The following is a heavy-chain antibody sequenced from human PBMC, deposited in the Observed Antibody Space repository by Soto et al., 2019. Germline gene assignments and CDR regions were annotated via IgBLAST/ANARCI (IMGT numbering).Heavy chain of an antibody. V-gene: IGHV4-61*01. CDR2: IYYSGST. J-gene: IGHJ6*02. Sequence: SETLSLTCPVSGGCVRSGRYYWSWIRQPPGKGLEWIGYIYYSGSTNYNPSLKSRVTISVDTSKNQFSLKLSSVTAADTAVYYCARGIEGWYQGRYYYGMDVWGQGTTVTVSS. CDR1: GGCVRSGRYY. CDR3: ARGIEGWYQGRYYYGMDV. D-gene: IGHD6-19*01.